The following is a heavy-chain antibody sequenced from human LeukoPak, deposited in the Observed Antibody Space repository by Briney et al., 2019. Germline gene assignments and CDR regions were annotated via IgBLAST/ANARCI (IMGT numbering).Heavy chain of an antibody. D-gene: IGHD6-19*01. CDR1: GYTFTSYG. V-gene: IGHV1-18*01. Sequence: ASVKVSCKASGYTFTSYGISWVRQAPGQGLEWMGWINFYNGNIDYAQKLQGRVTMTTDTSTSTAYMELRSLRSDDTAVYYCARGLSGIAVAASGLFDYWGQGTLVTVSS. CDR3: ARGLSGIAVAASGLFDY. CDR2: INFYNGNI. J-gene: IGHJ4*02.